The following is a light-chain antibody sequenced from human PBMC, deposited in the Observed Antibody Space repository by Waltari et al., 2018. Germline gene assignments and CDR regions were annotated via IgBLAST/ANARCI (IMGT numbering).Light chain of an antibody. V-gene: IGKV3-20*01. CDR2: DSS. CDR1: QSISRF. CDR3: QKYGSLPAT. Sequence: EIMLTQSPGTLSLSPGERATLSCRASQSISRFLDWYQQKPGQAPRLLIYDSSTRATGTPDRFSGSGSGTDFSLTISRLEPEDIAVYYCQKYGSLPATFGQGTKVEIK. J-gene: IGKJ1*01.